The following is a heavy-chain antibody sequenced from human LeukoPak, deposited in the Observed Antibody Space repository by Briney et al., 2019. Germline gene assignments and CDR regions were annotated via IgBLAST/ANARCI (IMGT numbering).Heavy chain of an antibody. CDR1: GYTFNNYA. D-gene: IGHD4-17*01. V-gene: IGHV7-4-1*02. Sequence: GASVKVSCKSSGYTFNNYAMNWVRQAPGQGLEWMGWINTNTGNPTYAQGFTGRFVFSSDTSVRTAYLQNSSLKAEDTAVYYCARSNNDGDYLGVGFDYWGQGTLVTVSS. CDR3: ARSNNDGDYLGVGFDY. J-gene: IGHJ4*02. CDR2: INTNTGNP.